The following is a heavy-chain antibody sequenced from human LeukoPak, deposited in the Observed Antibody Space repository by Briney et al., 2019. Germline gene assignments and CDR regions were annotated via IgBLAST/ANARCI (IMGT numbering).Heavy chain of an antibody. CDR2: IKQDGSEK. Sequence: GGSLRLSCAASGFTFSSYWMSWVRQAPGKGLEWVANIKQDGSEKYYVDSVKGRFTISRDNAKNSLYLQMNSLRAEDTAVYYCARDTLWGSTSGNWFDPWGQGTLVTVSS. J-gene: IGHJ5*02. CDR1: GFTFSSYW. V-gene: IGHV3-7*01. D-gene: IGHD2-2*01. CDR3: ARDTLWGSTSGNWFDP.